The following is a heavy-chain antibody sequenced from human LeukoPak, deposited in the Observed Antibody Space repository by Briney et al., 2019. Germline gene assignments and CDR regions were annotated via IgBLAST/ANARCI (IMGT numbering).Heavy chain of an antibody. J-gene: IGHJ4*02. V-gene: IGHV3-15*07. D-gene: IGHD3-9*01. Sequence: GGSLRLSCGASGFTFTSAWMNWVRQAPGKGLEWVGRIKSKADGETTDYAAPVKGRFTFSRDDSKNMLYLQMNGLKSEDTAVYYCSTLTSRYLPDSWGRGTLVTVSS. CDR3: STLTSRYLPDS. CDR1: GFTFTSAW. CDR2: IKSKADGETT.